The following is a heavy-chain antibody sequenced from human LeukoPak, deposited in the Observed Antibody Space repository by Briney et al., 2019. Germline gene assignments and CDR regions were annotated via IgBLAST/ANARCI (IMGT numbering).Heavy chain of an antibody. V-gene: IGHV3-7*01. Sequence: PGGSLRLSCAASGFTISDYWMSWVRQAPGRGLEWVANIKYDGSERYYVDSVKGRFTISRDTATNSAYLYMNSLRADDTAVYYCARDIAAAGLFFDYWGQGTLVTVSS. CDR1: GFTISDYW. CDR2: IKYDGSER. J-gene: IGHJ4*02. CDR3: ARDIAAAGLFFDY. D-gene: IGHD6-13*01.